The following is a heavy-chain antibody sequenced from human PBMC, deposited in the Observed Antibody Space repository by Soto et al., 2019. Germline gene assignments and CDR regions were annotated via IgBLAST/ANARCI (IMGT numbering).Heavy chain of an antibody. D-gene: IGHD3-22*01. Sequence: EVQLVESGGGLIQPGGSLRLSCAASGFTVSSNYMSWVRQAPGKGLEWVSVIYSGGSTYYADSVKGRFTISRDNSKNTLYLQINSLRAKDTAVDYCAIDDSSGYDMHDAFDIWGQGTMVPVSS. CDR2: IYSGGST. CDR3: AIDDSSGYDMHDAFDI. J-gene: IGHJ3*02. V-gene: IGHV3-53*01. CDR1: GFTVSSNY.